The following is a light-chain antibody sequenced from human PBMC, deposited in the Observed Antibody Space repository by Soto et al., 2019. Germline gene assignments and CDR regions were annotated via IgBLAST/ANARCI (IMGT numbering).Light chain of an antibody. CDR1: QSVSSSY. Sequence: EIVLTQSPGTLSLSPGERATLSRRASQSVSSSYLAWYQQKPGQAPRLLIYGASSRATGIPDRFSGSGSGTDFTLTISRLGPEDIAVYYCQQYGSSLYTFGQGTKLEIK. CDR3: QQYGSSLYT. CDR2: GAS. J-gene: IGKJ2*01. V-gene: IGKV3-20*01.